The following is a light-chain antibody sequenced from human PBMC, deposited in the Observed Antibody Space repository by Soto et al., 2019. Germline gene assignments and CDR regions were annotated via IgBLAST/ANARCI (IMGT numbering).Light chain of an antibody. Sequence: QSALTQPASVSGSPGQSITISCTGTSSDVGGYSYVSWYQQHPGKAPKLMIYDVSSRPSGVSDRFSGSKSGNTASLTISGLQAEDEADYYCSSYTSSSTYVFGTGTKLTVL. CDR3: SSYTSSSTYV. CDR2: DVS. J-gene: IGLJ1*01. CDR1: SSDVGGYSY. V-gene: IGLV2-14*01.